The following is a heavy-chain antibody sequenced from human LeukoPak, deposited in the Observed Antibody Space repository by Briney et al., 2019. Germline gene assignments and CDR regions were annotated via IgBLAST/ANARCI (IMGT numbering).Heavy chain of an antibody. V-gene: IGHV3-21*01. CDR1: GFTFDNYR. CDR2: VNADGGNT. CDR3: ARDWGYYYYYGMVV. Sequence: GGSLRLSCAASGFTFDNYRMSWVRQAPGKGLEWVSTVNADGGNTYYADSVKGRFTISRDNAKNSLYLQMNSLRAEDTAVYYCARDWGYYYYYGMVVWGQGTTVTVSS. D-gene: IGHD3-16*01. J-gene: IGHJ6*02.